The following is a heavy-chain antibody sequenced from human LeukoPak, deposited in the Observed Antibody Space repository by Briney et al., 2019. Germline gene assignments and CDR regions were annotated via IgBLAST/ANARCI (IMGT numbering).Heavy chain of an antibody. CDR3: ARSIVRGVIISMIDY. V-gene: IGHV4-39*01. CDR2: IYYSGST. Sequence: PSETLSLTCTVSGGSISSSSYYWGWIRQPPGKGLEWIGSIYYSGSTYYNPSLKSRVTISVDTSKNQFSLKLSSVTAADTAVYYCARSIVRGVIISMIDYWGQGTLVTVSS. J-gene: IGHJ4*02. D-gene: IGHD3-10*01. CDR1: GGSISSSSYY.